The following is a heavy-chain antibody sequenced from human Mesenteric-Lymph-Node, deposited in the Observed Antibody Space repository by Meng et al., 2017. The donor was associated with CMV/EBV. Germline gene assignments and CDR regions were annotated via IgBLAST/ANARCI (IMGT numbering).Heavy chain of an antibody. V-gene: IGHV3-48*04. D-gene: IGHD1-26*01. J-gene: IGHJ4*02. CDR1: GFTFSGYS. Sequence: GGSLRLSCAASGFTFSGYSMNWVRQAPGKGLEWISYISSSSSSIYYADSVKGRFTISRDNAKNSLYLQMNSLRAEDTAVYYCARVVGATLDWGQGTLVTVSS. CDR2: ISSSSSSI. CDR3: ARVVGATLD.